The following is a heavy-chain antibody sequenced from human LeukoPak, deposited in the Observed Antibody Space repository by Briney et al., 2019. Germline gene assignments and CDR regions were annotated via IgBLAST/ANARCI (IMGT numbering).Heavy chain of an antibody. CDR1: GFTFSSYG. V-gene: IGHV3-30*03. CDR3: AWGISSVGTSF. CDR2: ISYDGSNK. D-gene: IGHD3-16*01. Sequence: GGSLRLSCAASGFTFSSYGMHWVRQAPGKGLEWVAVISYDGSNKYYADSVKGRFTISRDNSKNTLYLQMNSLRAEDTAVYYCAWGISSVGTSFWGQGTLVTVSS. J-gene: IGHJ4*02.